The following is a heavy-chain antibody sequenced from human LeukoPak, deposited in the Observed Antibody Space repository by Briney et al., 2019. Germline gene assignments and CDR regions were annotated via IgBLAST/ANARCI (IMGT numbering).Heavy chain of an antibody. CDR1: GYTFTSYG. CDR2: INPNSGGT. J-gene: IGHJ5*02. Sequence: GASVKVSCKASGYTFTSYGISWVRQAPGQGLEWMGWINPNSGGTNYAQKFRGRVTMTRDTSISTAYMELSRLRSDDTAVYYCARASYPPLSSNWFDPWGQGTLVTVSS. D-gene: IGHD1-26*01. V-gene: IGHV1-2*02. CDR3: ARASYPPLSSNWFDP.